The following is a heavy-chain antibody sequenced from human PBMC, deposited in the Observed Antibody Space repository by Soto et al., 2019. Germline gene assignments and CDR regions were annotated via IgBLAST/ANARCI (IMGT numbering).Heavy chain of an antibody. CDR2: INPNSGGT. CDR1: GYTFTGYY. CDR3: ARYCETTGTTLYLGGMDD. J-gene: IGHJ6*02. D-gene: IGHD4-4*01. Sequence: ASVKVSCKASGYTFTGYYMHWVRQAPGQGLEWMGWINPNSGGTNYAQRFQGWVTMTRDTSISTAYMELSRLRSDDTAVYYCARYCETTGTTLYLGGMDDWGQGTTVTVTS. V-gene: IGHV1-2*04.